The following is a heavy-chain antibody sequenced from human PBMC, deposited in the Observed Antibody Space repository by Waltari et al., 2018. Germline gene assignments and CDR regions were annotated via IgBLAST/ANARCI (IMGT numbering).Heavy chain of an antibody. Sequence: EVQLVESGGGLVKPGGSLRLSCAASGFTFSSYSMNWFRQAPGKGLEWISSISSTGTYTHYADSVKGRFTISRDNAKNSLYLQMNSLRAEDTGVYWCATGGWGFYLDNWGQGTLVTFSS. V-gene: IGHV3-21*01. CDR3: ATGGWGFYLDN. J-gene: IGHJ4*02. CDR2: ISSTGTYT. D-gene: IGHD7-27*01. CDR1: GFTFSSYS.